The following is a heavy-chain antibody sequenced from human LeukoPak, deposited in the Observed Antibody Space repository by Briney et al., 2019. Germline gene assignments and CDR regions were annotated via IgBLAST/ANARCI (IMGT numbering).Heavy chain of an antibody. CDR3: ARKYSSSWPSYYYYGMDV. CDR2: VNPNSGGT. J-gene: IGHJ6*02. Sequence: GASVKVSCKASEYTFTGYYMHWVRQAPGQGLEWMGWVNPNSGGTNYAQKFQGRVTMTRDTSISTAYMELSRLRSDDTAVYYCARKYSSSWPSYYYYGMDVWGQGTTVTVSS. V-gene: IGHV1-2*02. CDR1: EYTFTGYY. D-gene: IGHD6-13*01.